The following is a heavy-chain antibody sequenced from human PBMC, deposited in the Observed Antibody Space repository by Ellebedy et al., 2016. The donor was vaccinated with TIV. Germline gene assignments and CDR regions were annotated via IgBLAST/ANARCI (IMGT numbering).Heavy chain of an antibody. V-gene: IGHV3-48*01. Sequence: GESLKISCAASGFTFSSYSMNWVRQAPGKGLEWVSYISSSSSIIYYADSVKGRFTISSDNAKNSLYLQMNSLRAEDTAVYYCAREDTSSWYVPVYQYYGMDAWGQGTTVTVSS. CDR2: ISSSSSII. CDR1: GFTFSSYS. J-gene: IGHJ6*02. D-gene: IGHD6-13*01. CDR3: AREDTSSWYVPVYQYYGMDA.